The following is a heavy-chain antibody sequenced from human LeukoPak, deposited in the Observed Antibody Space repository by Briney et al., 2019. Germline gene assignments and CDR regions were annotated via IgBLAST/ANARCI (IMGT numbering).Heavy chain of an antibody. Sequence: PGGSLRLSCAASGFTLSNNWMHWVRQAPGKGLVWVSRINGDGSSTSYADSVKGRFTISRDNSKNTLYLQMNSLRAEDTAVYYCAKGTTRSWPTGDYWGQGILVTVSS. CDR1: GFTLSNNW. CDR3: AKGTTRSWPTGDY. J-gene: IGHJ4*02. V-gene: IGHV3-74*01. CDR2: INGDGSST. D-gene: IGHD1-7*01.